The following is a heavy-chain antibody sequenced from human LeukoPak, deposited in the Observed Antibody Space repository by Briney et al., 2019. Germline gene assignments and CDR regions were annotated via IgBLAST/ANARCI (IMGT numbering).Heavy chain of an antibody. CDR3: ARDMEGAGAYGSGSYDSNRWFDP. Sequence: SETLSLTCTVSGGSISSSSYYWGWIRQPPGKGLEWIGSIYYSGSTYYNPSLKSRVTISVDTSKNQFSLKLSPVTAADTAVYYCARDMEGAGAYGSGSYDSNRWFDPWGQGTLVTVSS. J-gene: IGHJ5*02. CDR1: GGSISSSSYY. CDR2: IYYSGST. D-gene: IGHD3-10*01. V-gene: IGHV4-39*07.